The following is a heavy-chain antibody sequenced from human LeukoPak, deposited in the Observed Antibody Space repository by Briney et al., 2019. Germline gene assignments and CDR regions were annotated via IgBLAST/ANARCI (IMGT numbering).Heavy chain of an antibody. Sequence: SETLSLTCTVSGGSISSSCYYWGWIRQPPGKGLEWIGSLYYSGSTYYNPPLRSRVTISVDTSKNQFSLKLSSVTAADTAVYYCARHERANWFDPWGQGTLVTVSS. CDR2: LYYSGST. D-gene: IGHD6-25*01. CDR1: GGSISSSCYY. V-gene: IGHV4-39*01. J-gene: IGHJ5*02. CDR3: ARHERANWFDP.